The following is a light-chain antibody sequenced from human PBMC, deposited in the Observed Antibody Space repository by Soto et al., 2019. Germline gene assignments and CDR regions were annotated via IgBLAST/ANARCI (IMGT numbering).Light chain of an antibody. CDR1: QTISSW. J-gene: IGKJ1*01. CDR3: QRYNSFIWP. Sequence: DIQMTQSPSTLSASVGDRVTIICRASQTISSWLAWYQQKGGQAPKLLISKASILDSGVPSRFSGSGSGTEFNLTISSLQPEDFATYHCQRYNSFIWPFGQGTKVDIK. V-gene: IGKV1-5*03. CDR2: KAS.